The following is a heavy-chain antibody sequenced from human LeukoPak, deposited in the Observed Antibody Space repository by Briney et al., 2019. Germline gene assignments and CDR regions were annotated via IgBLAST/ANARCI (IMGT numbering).Heavy chain of an antibody. D-gene: IGHD2/OR15-2a*01. V-gene: IGHV4-4*07. CDR2: IYSSGNT. Sequence: PSETLSLTCTVSGGSISSYYWSWIRQPAGRGLEWIGRIYSSGNTNYNPSLKSRATMSVDTSKNQFSLNLRSVTTADTAVYYCARSFDTNAFDIWGQGTMVTVSS. CDR1: GGSISSYY. CDR3: ARSFDTNAFDI. J-gene: IGHJ3*02.